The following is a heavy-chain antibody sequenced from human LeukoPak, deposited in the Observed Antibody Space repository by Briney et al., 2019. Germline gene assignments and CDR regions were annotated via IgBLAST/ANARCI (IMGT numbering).Heavy chain of an antibody. CDR3: ARGGYSYGFFGSTVTTYYFDY. J-gene: IGHJ4*02. V-gene: IGHV3-30*04. CDR2: ISYDGSNK. Sequence: GGSLRLSCAASGFTFSSYAMHWVRQAPGKGLEWVAVISYDGSNKYYADSVKGRFTISRDNSKNTLYLQTNSLRAEDTAVYYCARGGYSYGFFGSTVTTYYFDYWGQGTLVTVSS. CDR1: GFTFSSYA. D-gene: IGHD5-18*01.